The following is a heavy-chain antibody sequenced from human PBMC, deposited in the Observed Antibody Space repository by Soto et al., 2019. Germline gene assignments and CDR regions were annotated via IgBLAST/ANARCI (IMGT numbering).Heavy chain of an antibody. CDR3: ARKISDRGVPYYYYGMDV. CDR2: IYPGDSDT. J-gene: IGHJ6*02. Sequence: GDSLKISCKGSGYSFTSYWIGWVRQMPGKGLEWMGIIYPGDSDTRYSPSFQGQVTISADKSISTAYLQWSSMKASDTAMYYCARKISDRGVPYYYYGMDVWGQGTTVTVS. V-gene: IGHV5-51*01. CDR1: GYSFTSYW. D-gene: IGHD3-10*01.